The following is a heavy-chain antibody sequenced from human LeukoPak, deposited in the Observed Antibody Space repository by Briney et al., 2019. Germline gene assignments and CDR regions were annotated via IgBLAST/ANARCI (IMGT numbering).Heavy chain of an antibody. Sequence: PETLSLTCAVYGGSFSGYYWSWIRQPPGKGLEWIGEINHSGSTNYHPTLKSRVTISVATSKNQFSLKLSSVTAADTAVYYCARLGTYCYDSSDHHYFDYWGQGTLVTVSS. CDR2: INHSGST. CDR3: ARLGTYCYDSSDHHYFDY. CDR1: GGSFSGYY. J-gene: IGHJ4*02. V-gene: IGHV4-34*01. D-gene: IGHD3-22*01.